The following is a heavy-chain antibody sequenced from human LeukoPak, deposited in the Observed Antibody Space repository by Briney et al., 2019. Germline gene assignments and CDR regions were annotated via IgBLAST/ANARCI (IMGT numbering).Heavy chain of an antibody. V-gene: IGHV3-21*01. CDR1: RFTFSSYS. J-gene: IGHJ6*04. D-gene: IGHD3-10*02. CDR3: AELGITMIGGV. Sequence: GGSLRLSCAASRFTFSSYSMNWVRQAPGKGLEWVSSISSTGSYIYYADSVKGRFTISRDNAKNSLYLQMNSLRAEDTAVYYCAELGITMIGGVWGKGTTVTISS. CDR2: ISSTGSYI.